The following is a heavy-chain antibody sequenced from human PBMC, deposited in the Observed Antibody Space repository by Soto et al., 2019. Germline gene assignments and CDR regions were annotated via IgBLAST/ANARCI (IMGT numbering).Heavy chain of an antibody. D-gene: IGHD3-3*01. CDR3: ASSRGVAIVDVWSCPDNWLGP. CDR2: MNPNSGNT. J-gene: IGHJ5*02. CDR1: GYTFTSYD. V-gene: IGHV1-8*01. Sequence: ASVKVSCMASGYTFTSYDINWVRQATGQGLEWMGWMNPNSGNTGYAQKFQGRVTMTRNTSISTAYMELSSLRSEDTAVYYCASSRGVAIVDVWSCPDNWLGPRG.